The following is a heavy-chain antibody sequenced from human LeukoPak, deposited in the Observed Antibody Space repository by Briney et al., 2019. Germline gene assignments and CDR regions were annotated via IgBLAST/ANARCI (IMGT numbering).Heavy chain of an antibody. CDR3: ARERYYYGTGERRGFAP. D-gene: IGHD3-10*01. V-gene: IGHV3-53*01. J-gene: IGHJ5*02. CDR2: IYGGGST. CDR1: GVTVSNNF. Sequence: PGGSLILSCAASGVTVSNNFMSWVRQAPGKGLEWVSVIYGGGSTYYADSVKGRFTISRDTSKNTLYLQMNSLRAEDTAVYYCARERYYYGTGERRGFAPWGQGTLVTVSS.